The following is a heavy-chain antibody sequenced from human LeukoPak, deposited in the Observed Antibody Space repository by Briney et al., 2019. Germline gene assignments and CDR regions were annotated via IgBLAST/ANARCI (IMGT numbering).Heavy chain of an antibody. CDR3: AKVLQYYYYGMDV. Sequence: GGSLRRSCAASGFTFSSYAMSWVRQAPGKGLEWVSAISNSGGNTYYADSVKGRFTISRDNSKNTLYLQMNSLRAEDTAVYYCAKVLQYYYYGMDVWGQGTTVTVSS. D-gene: IGHD5-24*01. J-gene: IGHJ6*02. CDR1: GFTFSSYA. CDR2: ISNSGGNT. V-gene: IGHV3-23*01.